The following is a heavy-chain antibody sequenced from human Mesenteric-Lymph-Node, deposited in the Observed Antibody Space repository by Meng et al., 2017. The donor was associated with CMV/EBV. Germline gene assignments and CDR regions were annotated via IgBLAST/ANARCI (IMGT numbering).Heavy chain of an antibody. CDR3: ARHYYDFWSGYPEYFDY. V-gene: IGHV3-23*01. D-gene: IGHD3-3*01. J-gene: IGHJ4*02. Sequence: GGSLRLSCAASGFTFSSDAMSWVRQAPGKGLEWVSTITSGDSTYYADSVKGRFTISRDNSKNTVYLQMHSLRAEDTAVYYCARHYYDFWSGYPEYFDYWGQGTLVTVSS. CDR1: GFTFSSDA. CDR2: ITSGDST.